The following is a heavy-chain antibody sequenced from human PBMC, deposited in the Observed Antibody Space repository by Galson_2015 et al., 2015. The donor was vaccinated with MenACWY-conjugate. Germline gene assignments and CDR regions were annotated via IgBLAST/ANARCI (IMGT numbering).Heavy chain of an antibody. Sequence: SLRLSCAASGFTVSSNYMSWVRQAPGKGLEWVSVIYSGGSTYYADSVKGRFTISRDNSKNTLYLQMNSLRAEDTAVYYCARDDYNWNSFDYWGQGTLVTVSS. D-gene: IGHD1-7*01. CDR1: GFTVSSNY. CDR2: IYSGGST. J-gene: IGHJ4*02. V-gene: IGHV3-66*01. CDR3: ARDDYNWNSFDY.